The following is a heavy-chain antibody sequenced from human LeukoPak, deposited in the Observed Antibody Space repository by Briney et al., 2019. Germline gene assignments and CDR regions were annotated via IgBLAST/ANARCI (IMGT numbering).Heavy chain of an antibody. D-gene: IGHD1-26*01. V-gene: IGHV3-23*01. J-gene: IGHJ3*02. Sequence: GGSLRLSCAASGVTFSTYAMTWVRQAPGKGLQWVSRIPGSGVNRAYADSVKGPFTIPSDNSKNTLYLQMHSLRGQDTAVYYCAKGRRELRGDAFDIWGQGPMVTVSS. CDR2: IPGSGVNR. CDR1: GVTFSTYA. CDR3: AKGRRELRGDAFDI.